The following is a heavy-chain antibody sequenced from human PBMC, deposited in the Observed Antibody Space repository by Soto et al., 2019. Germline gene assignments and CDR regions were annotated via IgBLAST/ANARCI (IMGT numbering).Heavy chain of an antibody. V-gene: IGHV1-3*01. CDR1: GYTFTSYA. CDR2: INARNGNT. CDR3: ARAVRRGSGGSCYTLDGGDY. D-gene: IGHD2-15*01. J-gene: IGHJ4*02. Sequence: QVQLVQSGAEVKKPGPSLKASCKASGYTFTSYAKHWARQAPGQRLKWIGWINARNGNTKYSQQFQARVTTNRDTCASTAYMELSGRRSGDTVVYYCARAVRRGSGGSCYTLDGGDYWGRGTLNTVFS.